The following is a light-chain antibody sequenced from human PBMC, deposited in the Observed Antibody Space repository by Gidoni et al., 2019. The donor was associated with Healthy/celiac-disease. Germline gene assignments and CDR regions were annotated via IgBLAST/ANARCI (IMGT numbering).Light chain of an antibody. J-gene: IGLJ2*01. V-gene: IGLV3-1*01. CDR1: KLGDKY. CDR3: QAWDSSTVG. Sequence: SSALTQPPSVSVSPGQTASITCSGDKLGDKYACWYQQKPGQSPVLVIYQDSKRPSGIPERFSGSNSGNTATLTISGTQAMDEADYYGQAWDSSTVGFGGGTKLTVL. CDR2: QDS.